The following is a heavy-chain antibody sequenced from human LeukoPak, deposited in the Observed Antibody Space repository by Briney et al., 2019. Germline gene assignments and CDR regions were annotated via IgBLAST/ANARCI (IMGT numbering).Heavy chain of an antibody. CDR2: IYSGGST. CDR3: ARERANWAYYFDY. Sequence: GGSLGLSCAASGFTVSSNYMSWFRRAPGKGLEWVSVIYSGGSTYYADSVKGRFTISRDNSKNTLYLQMNSLRAEDTAVYYCARERANWAYYFDYWGQGTLVTVSS. V-gene: IGHV3-53*01. J-gene: IGHJ4*02. CDR1: GFTVSSNY. D-gene: IGHD7-27*01.